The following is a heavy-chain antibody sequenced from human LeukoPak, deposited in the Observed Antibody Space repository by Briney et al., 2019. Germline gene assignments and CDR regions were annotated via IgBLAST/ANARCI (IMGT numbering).Heavy chain of an antibody. CDR3: ARGYYYDSTGYNPFDY. Sequence: GGSLILSCAASGFTFSSYEMNWIRQAPGEGLEWVSYICSSGSTLYYADSVKGRFTISRDNAKNSLYLQMNSLRAEDTAVYYCARGYYYDSTGYNPFDYWGQGTLVAVSS. D-gene: IGHD3-22*01. V-gene: IGHV3-48*03. J-gene: IGHJ4*02. CDR2: ICSSGSTL. CDR1: GFTFSSYE.